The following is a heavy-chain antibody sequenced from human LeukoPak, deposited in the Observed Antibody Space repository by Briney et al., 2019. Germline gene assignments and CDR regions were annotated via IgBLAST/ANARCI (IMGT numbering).Heavy chain of an antibody. CDR3: ARGPYSYDSSGAFDI. J-gene: IGHJ3*02. CDR2: IYYSGST. CDR1: GGSFNDYY. V-gene: IGHV4-34*01. D-gene: IGHD3-22*01. Sequence: SETLSLTCAVYGGSFNDYYWNWIRQPPGKGLEWIGSIYYSGSTYYNPSLKSRVTISVDTSKNQFSLKLSSVTAADTAVYFCARGPYSYDSSGAFDIWGQGTMVTVSS.